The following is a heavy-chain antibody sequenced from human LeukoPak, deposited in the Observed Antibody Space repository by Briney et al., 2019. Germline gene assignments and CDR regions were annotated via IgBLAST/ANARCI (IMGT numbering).Heavy chain of an antibody. CDR2: ISGGDGPT. CDR3: ANHGGYSGYGADYFDY. D-gene: IGHD5-12*01. V-gene: IGHV3-23*01. Sequence: GGSLRLSCATSGFTFSIYAMSWVRQAPGKGLEWVSTISGGDGPTYYADSVKGRFTISRDNSKNTLYLQMNSLRDGDTAVYYCANHGGYSGYGADYFDYWDQGTLVTVSS. J-gene: IGHJ4*02. CDR1: GFTFSIYA.